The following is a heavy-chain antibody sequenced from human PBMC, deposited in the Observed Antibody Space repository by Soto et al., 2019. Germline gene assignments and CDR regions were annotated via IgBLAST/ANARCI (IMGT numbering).Heavy chain of an antibody. CDR2: IYYTGAT. D-gene: IGHD6-25*01. Sequence: QVELQESGPRLVKSSGTLSLTCEVSSGSISTGNWWSWVRQPPGKGLEWIGEIYYTGATNYNPSLKSRVTRTIDKSEDQFSLILSSATAADTAVYYCARVFSSGSGWMYYFDFWGQGILVSVSS. J-gene: IGHJ4*02. V-gene: IGHV4-4*02. CDR3: ARVFSSGSGWMYYFDF. CDR1: SGSISTGNW.